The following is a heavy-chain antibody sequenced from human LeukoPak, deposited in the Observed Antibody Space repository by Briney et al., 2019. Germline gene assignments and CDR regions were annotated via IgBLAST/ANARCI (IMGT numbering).Heavy chain of an antibody. Sequence: PSETLSLTCTVSGASVSSASYWSWIRQPPGKGVEWIAHIYNGVNTNYNPSLKSRVTMSVDTSKNQFSLRLNSVTAADTAVYYCARSRAFNSGAFDPWGQGSLVTVSS. CDR1: GASVSSASY. CDR3: ARSRAFNSGAFDP. CDR2: IYNGVNT. J-gene: IGHJ5*02. D-gene: IGHD1-26*01. V-gene: IGHV4-61*01.